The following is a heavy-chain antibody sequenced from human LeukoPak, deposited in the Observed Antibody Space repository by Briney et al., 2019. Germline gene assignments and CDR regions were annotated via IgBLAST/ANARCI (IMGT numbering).Heavy chain of an antibody. V-gene: IGHV3-23*01. CDR3: AKRGVVIRVFLVGFHKEAYYFDS. CDR1: GITLSNYG. Sequence: GGSLRLSCAVSGITLSNYGMSWIRQAPGKGLEWVAGLSGSGGGTNYADSVQGRFTISRDNPKNTLYLQMNSLRAVDTAVYFCAKRGVVIRVFLVGFHKEAYYFDSWGQGALVTVSS. D-gene: IGHD3-10*01. J-gene: IGHJ4*02. CDR2: LSGSGGGT.